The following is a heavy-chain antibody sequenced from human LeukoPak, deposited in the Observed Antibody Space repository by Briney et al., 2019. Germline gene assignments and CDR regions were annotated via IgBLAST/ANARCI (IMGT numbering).Heavy chain of an antibody. D-gene: IGHD6-19*01. J-gene: IGHJ4*02. Sequence: GASVKVSCKAAGFTFTSSAMQWVRQARGQRLEWIGWIVVGSGNTNYAQKFQERVTITRDMSTSTAYMELSSLRSEGTAVYYCAADQGSGWYVWGQGTLVTVSS. V-gene: IGHV1-58*02. CDR3: AADQGSGWYV. CDR2: IVVGSGNT. CDR1: GFTFTSSA.